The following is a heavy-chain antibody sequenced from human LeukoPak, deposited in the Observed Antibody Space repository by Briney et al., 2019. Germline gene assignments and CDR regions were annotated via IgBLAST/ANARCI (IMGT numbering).Heavy chain of an antibody. Sequence: ASVKVSCKASGCIYYFHLVRQAPGQGLEWMGWINPKSGDTNYAQKFQGRVTMTRDTSINTAYMELNSLRSDDTAVYYCARYDSVSFGAFDLWGQGTMVTVSS. CDR3: ARYDSVSFGAFDL. CDR1: GCIYY. CDR2: INPKSGDT. V-gene: IGHV1-2*02. D-gene: IGHD3-3*01. J-gene: IGHJ3*01.